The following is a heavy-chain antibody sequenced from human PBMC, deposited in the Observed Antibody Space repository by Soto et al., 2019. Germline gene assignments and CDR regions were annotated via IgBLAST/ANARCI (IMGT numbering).Heavy chain of an antibody. CDR2: IIPIFSTA. CDR1: GGTFSSYA. D-gene: IGHD3-3*01. Sequence: QVQLAQSGAEVKKPGSSVKVSCKASGGTFSSYAISWVRQAPGQGLEWMGGIIPIFSTANYAQKFQGRGTITADESTSTVYVELSILRSEDTAVFYCASSRITIFGVPPMATYYYYGMDVWGQGTTVTVSS. J-gene: IGHJ6*02. V-gene: IGHV1-69*01. CDR3: ASSRITIFGVPPMATYYYYGMDV.